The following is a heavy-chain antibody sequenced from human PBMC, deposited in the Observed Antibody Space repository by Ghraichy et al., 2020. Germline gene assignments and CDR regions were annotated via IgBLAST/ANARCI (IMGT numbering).Heavy chain of an antibody. CDR2: ITSSSSFK. V-gene: IGHV3-48*02. CDR1: GFNFGSFS. D-gene: IGHD4-23*01. Sequence: GESLNISCVGSGFNFGSFSMNWFRHSPGKRLEWVSYITSSSSFKSYADSVKGRFTISRDNAQNSLSLQMNSLTDEDTAVYYCARGSTVVRFDYYDGMDDWGQGTVVTV. CDR3: ARGSTVVRFDYYDGMDD. J-gene: IGHJ6*02.